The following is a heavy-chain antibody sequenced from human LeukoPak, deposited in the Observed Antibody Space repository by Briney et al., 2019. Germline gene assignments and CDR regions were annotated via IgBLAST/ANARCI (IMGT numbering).Heavy chain of an antibody. CDR1: GGTFSSYA. V-gene: IGHV1-69*13. Sequence: ASVKVSCKASGGTFSSYAISWVRQAPGQGLEWMGGIIPIFGTANYAQKFQGRVTITADESTSTAYMELSSLRSEDTAVYYCASERSYDFWSGYSYWFDPWGQGTLVTVSS. CDR2: IIPIFGTA. D-gene: IGHD3-3*01. J-gene: IGHJ5*02. CDR3: ASERSYDFWSGYSYWFDP.